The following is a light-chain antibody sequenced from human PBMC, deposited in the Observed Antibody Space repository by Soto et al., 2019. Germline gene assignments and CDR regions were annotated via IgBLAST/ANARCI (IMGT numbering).Light chain of an antibody. CDR2: DVS. V-gene: IGLV2-14*01. Sequence: QSVLTQPASVSGSPGQSITISCTGTSSDFGGYNYVSWYQQHPGKAPKLMIYDVSNRPSGVSNRFSGSKSGNTASLTISGLQAEDEADYYRSSYISSNIVFGGGTKLTVL. CDR3: SSYISSNIV. J-gene: IGLJ3*02. CDR1: SSDFGGYNY.